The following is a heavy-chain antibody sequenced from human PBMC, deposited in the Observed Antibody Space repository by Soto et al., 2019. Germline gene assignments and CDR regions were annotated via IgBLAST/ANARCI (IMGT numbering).Heavy chain of an antibody. J-gene: IGHJ6*02. Sequence: SLRLSCAASGFTFSSYAMHWVRQAPGKGLEWVAVISYDGSNKYYADSVKGRFTISRDNSKNTLYLQMNSLRAEDTAVYYCARAMVRGVIIPNYYYGMDVWGQGTTVTVSS. CDR2: ISYDGSNK. CDR3: ARAMVRGVIIPNYYYGMDV. D-gene: IGHD3-10*01. CDR1: GFTFSSYA. V-gene: IGHV3-30-3*01.